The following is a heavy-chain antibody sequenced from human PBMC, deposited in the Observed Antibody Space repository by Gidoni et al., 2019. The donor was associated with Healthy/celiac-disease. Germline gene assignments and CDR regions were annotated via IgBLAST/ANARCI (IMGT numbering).Heavy chain of an antibody. CDR1: GYSFTSNY. J-gene: IGHJ4*02. CDR2: IDPSDSYT. D-gene: IGHD3-10*01. CDR3: ARHWVYYYGSGSLRDGIFDY. V-gene: IGHV5-10-1*03. Sequence: EVQLVQSGAEVKKPGESLRISCKGSGYSFTSNYISWVRQMPGKGLEWMGRIDPSDSYTNYSPAFEGHVTISADKSISTAYLQWSSLKASDTAMYYCARHWVYYYGSGSLRDGIFDYWGQGTLVTVSS.